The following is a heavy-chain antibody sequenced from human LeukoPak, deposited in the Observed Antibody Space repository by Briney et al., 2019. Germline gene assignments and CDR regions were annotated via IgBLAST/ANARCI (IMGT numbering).Heavy chain of an antibody. V-gene: IGHV1-2*02. J-gene: IGHJ4*02. CDR1: GYTFTAYY. CDR3: AREPGRYFDY. Sequence: ASVKVSCKASGYTFTAYYMHWVRQAPGQGLEWMGWINPNNGGTNYAQKFQGRVTMTRDTSISTAYMELSRLRSDDTAVYYLAREPGRYFDYRGEGDLVTVSS. CDR2: INPNNGGT.